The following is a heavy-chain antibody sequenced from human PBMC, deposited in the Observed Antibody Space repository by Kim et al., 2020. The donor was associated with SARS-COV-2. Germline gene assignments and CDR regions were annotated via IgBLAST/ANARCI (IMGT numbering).Heavy chain of an antibody. D-gene: IGHD2-8*01. V-gene: IGHV3-66*04. J-gene: IGHJ4*02. CDR2: GVST. CDR3: AKQLNGLGHY. Sequence: GVSTYYVDSVKGRFTISRDNSKTTVYLQMNSLRAEDTAVYYCAKQLNGLGHYWGQGTLVTVSS.